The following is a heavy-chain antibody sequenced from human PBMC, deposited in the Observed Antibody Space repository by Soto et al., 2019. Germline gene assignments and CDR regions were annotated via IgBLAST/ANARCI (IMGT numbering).Heavy chain of an antibody. CDR3: ARGRDGYINS. V-gene: IGHV4-61*01. CDR1: GGSVSSGSYY. J-gene: IGHJ4*02. CDR2: IYYSGST. Sequence: QVQLQESGPGLVKPTETLSLTCTVSGGSVSSGSYYWSWIRQPPGMGLEWIGYIYYSGSTNYNPSLKSRATIAVDTSKNQFSLKLSSVTAADTAVYYCARGRDGYINSWGQGGLVTVSS.